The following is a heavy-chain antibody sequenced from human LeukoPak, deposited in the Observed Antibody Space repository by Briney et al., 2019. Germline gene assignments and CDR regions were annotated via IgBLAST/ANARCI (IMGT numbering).Heavy chain of an antibody. CDR1: GGSFSGYY. CDR3: ARTRYYYNSRSYGAPYYFDY. V-gene: IGHV4-34*01. CDR2: INHSGST. D-gene: IGHD3-10*01. J-gene: IGHJ4*02. Sequence: SETLSLTCAVYGGSFSGYYWSWIRQPPGKGLEWIGEINHSGSTNYNPSLKSRVAISVDTSKNQFSLKLSSVTAADTAVYYCARTRYYYNSRSYGAPYYFDYWGQGTLVTVSS.